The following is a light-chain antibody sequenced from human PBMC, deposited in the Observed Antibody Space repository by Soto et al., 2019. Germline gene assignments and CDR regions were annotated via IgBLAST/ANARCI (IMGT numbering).Light chain of an antibody. CDR2: RNH. Sequence: QSVLTQPPSASGTPGQRVTISCSGSTSNIGGNTVNWYQQLPGTAPKLLIYRNHQRPSGGPDRFSGSKSGTSASLAISRLQTEDEAAYYCAAWDDSGNAVTFGGGTKLTFL. CDR3: AAWDDSGNAVT. J-gene: IGLJ2*01. CDR1: TSNIGGNT. V-gene: IGLV1-44*01.